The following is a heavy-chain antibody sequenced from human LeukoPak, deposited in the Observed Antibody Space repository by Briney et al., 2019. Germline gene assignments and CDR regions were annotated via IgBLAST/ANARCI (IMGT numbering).Heavy chain of an antibody. Sequence: GGSLRLSCAASGLTVSSNYMSWVRQAPGKGLEWVSVIYSGDNIYYADSVKGRFTISRDNSKNTLYLQMNSLRAEDTAVYYCAREEDAFDIWGQGTLVAVSS. V-gene: IGHV3-53*01. CDR2: IYSGDNI. CDR1: GLTVSSNY. CDR3: AREEDAFDI. J-gene: IGHJ3*02.